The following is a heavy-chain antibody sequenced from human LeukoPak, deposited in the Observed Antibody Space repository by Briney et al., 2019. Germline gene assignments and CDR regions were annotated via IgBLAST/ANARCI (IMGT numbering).Heavy chain of an antibody. CDR3: ARGYSGSYADY. CDR2: IYHSGST. V-gene: IGHV4-38-2*02. J-gene: IGHJ4*02. D-gene: IGHD1-26*01. CDR1: GYSISSGYY. Sequence: SETLSLTCTVSGYSISSGYYWGWIRQPPGKGLEWIGSIYHSGSTYYNPSLKTRVTISVDTSKNQFSLKLSSVTAADTAVYYCARGYSGSYADYWGQGTLVTVSS.